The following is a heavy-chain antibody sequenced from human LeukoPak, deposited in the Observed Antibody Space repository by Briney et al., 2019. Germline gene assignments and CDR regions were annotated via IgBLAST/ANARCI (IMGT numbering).Heavy chain of an antibody. J-gene: IGHJ6*03. CDR2: LIPIYGSA. Sequence: ASVKVSCKASGGGFTFTSHAISWVRQAPGQGLEWMGGLIPIYGSANYAQKFQGRVTITSDESTSTAYMELSSLRSEDTAVYYCARVSYGGNPPGPIDYYYYYMDVWGKGTTVTVSS. D-gene: IGHD4-23*01. V-gene: IGHV1-69*13. CDR1: GGGFTFTSHA. CDR3: ARVSYGGNPPGPIDYYYYYMDV.